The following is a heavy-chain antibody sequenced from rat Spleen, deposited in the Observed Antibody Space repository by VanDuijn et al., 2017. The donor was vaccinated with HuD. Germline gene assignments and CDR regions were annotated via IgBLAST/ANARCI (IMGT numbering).Heavy chain of an antibody. J-gene: IGHJ2*01. CDR2: IWAGGGT. CDR3: TRERERSPYYFEY. CDR1: GFSLTSYH. V-gene: IGHV2-15*01. Sequence: QVQLKESGPGLVQPSQTLSLTCTVSGFSLTSYHVSWVRQPPGKSLVWMGTIWAGGGTNYNSAVQSRLSISRDTSKSQIFLKMNSLQTEDTAIYFCTRERERSPYYFEYWGQGVMVTVSS. D-gene: IGHD3-8*01.